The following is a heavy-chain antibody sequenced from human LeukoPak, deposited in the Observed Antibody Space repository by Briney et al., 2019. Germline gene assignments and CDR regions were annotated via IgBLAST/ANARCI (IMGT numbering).Heavy chain of an antibody. CDR3: VRDVTG. CDR1: GFTFSSYW. V-gene: IGHV3-74*01. J-gene: IGHJ4*02. Sequence: GGSLRLSCAASGFTFSSYWMHWVRQAPGKGLVWVSRISSDGSRTNCADSVQGRFTISRDNAKNTVYLQMNSLRAEDTAVYYCVRDVTGWGQGTLVTVSS. CDR2: ISSDGSRT.